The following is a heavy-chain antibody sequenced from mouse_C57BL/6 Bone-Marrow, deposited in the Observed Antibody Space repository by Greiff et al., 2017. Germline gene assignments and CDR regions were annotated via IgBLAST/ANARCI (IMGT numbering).Heavy chain of an antibody. Sequence: QVQLQQPGAELVKPGASVKMSCKASGYTFTSYWITWVKQRPGQGLEWIGDIYPGSGSTNYNEKFKSKATLTVDTSSSTAYMQLSSLTSVDSAVYYCARRTTVVATDWYFDVWGTGTTVTVSS. J-gene: IGHJ1*03. CDR2: IYPGSGST. D-gene: IGHD1-1*01. V-gene: IGHV1-55*01. CDR3: ARRTTVVATDWYFDV. CDR1: GYTFTSYW.